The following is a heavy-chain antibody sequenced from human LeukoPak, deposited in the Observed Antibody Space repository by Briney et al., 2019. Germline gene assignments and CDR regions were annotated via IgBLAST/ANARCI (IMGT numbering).Heavy chain of an antibody. CDR2: IYYSGST. V-gene: IGHV4-59*08. J-gene: IGHJ2*01. CDR3: ARQSDYYDSSGYYSATGWYFDL. CDR1: GGSISSYY. Sequence: PSETLSLTCTVSGGSISSYYWSWIRQPPGKGLEWIGYIYYSGSTNYNPSLKSRVTISVDTSKNQFSLKLSSVTAADTAVYYCARQSDYYDSSGYYSATGWYFDLWGRGTLVTVSS. D-gene: IGHD3-22*01.